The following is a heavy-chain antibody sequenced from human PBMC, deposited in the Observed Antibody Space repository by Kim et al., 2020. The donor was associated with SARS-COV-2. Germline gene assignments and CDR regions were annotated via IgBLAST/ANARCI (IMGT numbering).Heavy chain of an antibody. V-gene: IGHV7-4-1*02. D-gene: IGHD3-10*01. CDR2: INTNTGNP. J-gene: IGHJ6*02. CDR3: ARAREILWFGEFPEYYYYGMDV. Sequence: ASVKVSCKASGYTFTSYAMNWVRQAPGQGLEWMGWINTNTGNPTYAQGFTGRFVFSLDTSVSTAYLQISSLKAEDTAVYYCARAREILWFGEFPEYYYYGMDVWGQGTTVTVSS. CDR1: GYTFTSYA.